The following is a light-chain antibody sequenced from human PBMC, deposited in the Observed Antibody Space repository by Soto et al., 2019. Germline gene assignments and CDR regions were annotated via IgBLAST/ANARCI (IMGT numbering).Light chain of an antibody. J-gene: IGKJ4*01. Sequence: EIVLTQTPLSLPVTPGEPASMSCRSSQTLLDSDGRTYLDWYLQKPGQSPQLLIYTVSYRASGVPDRFSGSGSGTEFTLNISRVEAEGVGVYYCMQRLEFPLTFGGGTKVEIK. CDR2: TVS. CDR3: MQRLEFPLT. V-gene: IGKV2-40*01. CDR1: QTLLDSDGRTY.